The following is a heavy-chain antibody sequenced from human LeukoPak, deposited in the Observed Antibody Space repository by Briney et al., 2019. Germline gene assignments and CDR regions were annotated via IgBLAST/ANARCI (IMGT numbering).Heavy chain of an antibody. CDR2: INPNSGGT. V-gene: IGHV1-2*02. CDR1: GYSFTDYY. J-gene: IGHJ5*02. Sequence: ASVKVSCKASGYSFTDYYMHWVRQAPGQGLEWMGWINPNSGGTNYAQKFQGRVTMTRDTSISTAYMELNRLRSDDTAVYYCARGVLAGYDFSDHPFYNWFDPWGQGTLVTVSS. D-gene: IGHD3/OR15-3a*01. CDR3: ARGVLAGYDFSDHPFYNWFDP.